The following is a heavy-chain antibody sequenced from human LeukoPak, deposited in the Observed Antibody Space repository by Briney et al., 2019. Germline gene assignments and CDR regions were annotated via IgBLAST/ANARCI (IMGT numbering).Heavy chain of an antibody. CDR3: ARGEMLYGSGEADY. CDR1: GYTFIDYY. Sequence: GASVKVSCEASGYTFIDYYMQWVRQAPGHGLEWMGWINLNSGGTHYVQKFQGRVTMTTDTSTGTAYMELRSLRSDDTAVYYCARGEMLYGSGEADYWGQGTLVTVSS. V-gene: IGHV1-2*02. J-gene: IGHJ4*02. CDR2: INLNSGGT. D-gene: IGHD3-10*01.